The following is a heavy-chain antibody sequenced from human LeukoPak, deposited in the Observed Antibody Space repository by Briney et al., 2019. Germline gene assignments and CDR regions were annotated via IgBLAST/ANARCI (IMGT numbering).Heavy chain of an antibody. D-gene: IGHD6-19*01. CDR2: ISASSGNN. V-gene: IGHV1-18*04. J-gene: IGHJ2*01. Sequence: ASVMVSSRAAAYTFTTCDSIGWRRPPAQGGEWMGWISASSGNNNYAQKVQGRLTITTATSTSTAYMELRSLRSDDTAVYYCARSFIAVAGTGEYFDLWGRGTLVTVSS. CDR1: AYTFTTCD. CDR3: ARSFIAVAGTGEYFDL.